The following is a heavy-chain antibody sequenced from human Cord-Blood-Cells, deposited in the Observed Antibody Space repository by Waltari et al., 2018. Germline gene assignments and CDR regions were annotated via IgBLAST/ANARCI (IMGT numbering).Heavy chain of an antibody. CDR3: ASLGGSYLGGDY. V-gene: IGHV3-30-3*01. Sequence: QVQLVESGGGVVQPGRSLRLSCAAAGFTFGSYVKHWVRQAPGKGLEWVAVISYDGSNKYYADSVKGRFTISRDNSKNTLYLQMNSLRAEDTAVYYCASLGGSYLGGDYWGQGTLVTVSS. J-gene: IGHJ4*02. CDR2: ISYDGSNK. CDR1: GFTFGSYV. D-gene: IGHD1-26*01.